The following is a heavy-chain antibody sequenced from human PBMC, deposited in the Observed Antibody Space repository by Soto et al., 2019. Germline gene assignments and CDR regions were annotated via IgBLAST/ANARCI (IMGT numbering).Heavy chain of an antibody. J-gene: IGHJ3*02. CDR1: GYTFTSYD. V-gene: IGHV1-8*01. D-gene: IGHD3-3*01. CDR2: MNPNSGNT. Sequence: QVQLVQSGAEVKKPGASVKVSCKASGYTFTSYDINWVRQATGQGLEWMGWMNPNSGNTGYAQKFQCRDTMTRNTSISTAYMELSSLRSEDTAVYYCARVTEIFAVAFDIWGQGTMVTVSS. CDR3: ARVTEIFAVAFDI.